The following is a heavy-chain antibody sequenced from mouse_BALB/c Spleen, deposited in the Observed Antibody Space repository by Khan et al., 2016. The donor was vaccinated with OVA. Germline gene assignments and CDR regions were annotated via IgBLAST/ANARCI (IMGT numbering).Heavy chain of an antibody. CDR3: ARVGYSSFAY. CDR1: GYSFTSYL. J-gene: IGHJ3*01. D-gene: IGHD1-3*01. Sequence: VQLQQSGTVLARPGASVKMSCKASGYSFTSYLIHWVKQRPGQGLEWIGDIYPGNSATTYNQKFKDKAKLNAGTSDNTAYMDLCSLTNDDSAVYCCARVGYSSFAYWGQGTLVTVSA. CDR2: IYPGNSAT. V-gene: IGHV1-5*01.